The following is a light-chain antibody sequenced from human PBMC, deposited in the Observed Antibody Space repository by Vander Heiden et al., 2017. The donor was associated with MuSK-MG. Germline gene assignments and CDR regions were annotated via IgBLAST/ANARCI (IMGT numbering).Light chain of an antibody. CDR3: QQYNNWPIT. Sequence: EIVLTQSPDTLSVSSGERATLSCRASQSLSTNLAWYQQKPGQAPRLLIYGASTRVTGIPDRFSGSGSGTEFTLTISSLQSEDFAVYSCQQYNNWPITFGQGTRLEIK. J-gene: IGKJ5*01. CDR1: QSLSTN. V-gene: IGKV3-15*01. CDR2: GAS.